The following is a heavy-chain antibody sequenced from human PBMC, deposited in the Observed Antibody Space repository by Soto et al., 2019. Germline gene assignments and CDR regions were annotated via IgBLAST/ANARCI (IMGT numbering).Heavy chain of an antibody. D-gene: IGHD3-3*01. Sequence: HPGGSLRLSCAASGFTFSSYAMSWVRQAPGKGLEWVSAISGSGGSTYYADSVKGRFTISRDNSKNTLYLQMNSLRAEDTAVYYCAKEMGITIFGVVIPYGMDVWGQGTTVTVSS. CDR2: ISGSGGST. V-gene: IGHV3-23*01. CDR1: GFTFSSYA. CDR3: AKEMGITIFGVVIPYGMDV. J-gene: IGHJ6*02.